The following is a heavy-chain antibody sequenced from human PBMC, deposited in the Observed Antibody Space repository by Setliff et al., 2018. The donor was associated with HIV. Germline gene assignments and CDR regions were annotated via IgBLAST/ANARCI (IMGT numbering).Heavy chain of an antibody. J-gene: IGHJ4*02. D-gene: IGHD3-10*01. CDR2: INVNSGGT. Sequence: ASVKVSCKASGYLFTGYYMHWVRQAPGQGLEWMGWINVNSGGTKYAQNFQGRVTMTRDTSISTAYMEVSSLRSDDTAVYYCAREGSPIYYFDYWSQGTLVTVSS. V-gene: IGHV1-2*02. CDR3: AREGSPIYYFDY. CDR1: GYLFTGYY.